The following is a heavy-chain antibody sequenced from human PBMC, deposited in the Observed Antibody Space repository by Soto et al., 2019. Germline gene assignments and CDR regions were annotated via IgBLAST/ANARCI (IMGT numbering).Heavy chain of an antibody. CDR1: GYSFTSYW. D-gene: IGHD3-22*01. CDR2: IYPGDSDT. J-gene: IGHJ3*02. V-gene: IGHV5-51*01. Sequence: GESLKISCQGSGYSFTSYWIGWVRQMPGKGLEWMGIIYPGDSDTRYSPSFQGQVTISADKSISTAYLQWSSLKASDTAMYYCATRNPQADSSGYFPDAFDIWGQGTMVTVSS. CDR3: ATRNPQADSSGYFPDAFDI.